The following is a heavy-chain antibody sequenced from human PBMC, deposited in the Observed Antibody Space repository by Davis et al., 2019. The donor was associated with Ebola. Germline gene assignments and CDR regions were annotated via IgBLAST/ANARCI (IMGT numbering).Heavy chain of an antibody. CDR1: GFNFRYYA. V-gene: IGHV3-23*01. D-gene: IGHD6-19*01. CDR3: AKDLKGQWADNFDL. CDR2: ISGSGDAT. J-gene: IGHJ2*01. Sequence: GESLKISCAASGFNFRYYAMSWVRQAPGKGLEWVSTISGSGDATYYADSVKGRFTVSRDNSKNSLYLQMNSLRGEDTAIYYCAKDLKGQWADNFDLWGRGTLVTVSS.